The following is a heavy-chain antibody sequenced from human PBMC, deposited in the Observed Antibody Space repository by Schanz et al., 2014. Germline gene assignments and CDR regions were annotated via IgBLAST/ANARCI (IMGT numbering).Heavy chain of an antibody. CDR3: ARPSDSSWYMDV. CDR2: IGYDGSEK. V-gene: IGHV3-33*01. Sequence: QVQLVESGGGVVQPGRSLRLSCATSGLNFDYYGMNWVRQAPGKGLEWVANIGYDGSEKYYVDSVKGRFTISRDNSKDTLYLQMSGLTPEDTAVYYCARPSDSSWYMDVWGSGTTVAVSS. D-gene: IGHD2-21*02. J-gene: IGHJ6*03. CDR1: GLNFDYYG.